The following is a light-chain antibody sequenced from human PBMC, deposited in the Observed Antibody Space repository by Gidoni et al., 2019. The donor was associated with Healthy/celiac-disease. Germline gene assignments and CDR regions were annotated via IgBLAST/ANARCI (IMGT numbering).Light chain of an antibody. CDR3: SPYTSSSPLV. CDR2: EVS. J-gene: IGLJ2*01. Sequence: QSALTHPASLSGSPGQSVTISCTGTSSDVGGYNYVSWYQQHPGKAPKLMIYEVSNRPSGVSNRFSGSKSGNTASLTISALQAEDDADYYCSPYTSSSPLVFGGGTKLTVL. V-gene: IGLV2-14*01. CDR1: SSDVGGYNY.